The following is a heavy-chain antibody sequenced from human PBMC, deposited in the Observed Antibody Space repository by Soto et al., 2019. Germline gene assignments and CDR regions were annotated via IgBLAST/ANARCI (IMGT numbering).Heavy chain of an antibody. CDR1: GFTCSSYD. CDR2: ISSSGSTI. J-gene: IGHJ4*02. Sequence: PGASLRRSCAASGFTCSSYDMNWVRQAPGKGLEWGSDISSSGSTIYYADSVKGRFTISREHAKNSLYLQMNSLRAEETAVYYCARDSYYYGSGTDYWGQRTLVKVSS. V-gene: IGHV3-48*03. CDR3: ARDSYYYGSGTDY. D-gene: IGHD3-10*01.